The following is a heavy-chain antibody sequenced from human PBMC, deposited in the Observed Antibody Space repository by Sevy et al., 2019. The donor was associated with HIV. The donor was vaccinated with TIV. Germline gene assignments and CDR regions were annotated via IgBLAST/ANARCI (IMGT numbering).Heavy chain of an antibody. CDR3: ARHLGAGGGYNWGYYYGMDV. D-gene: IGHD5-12*01. Sequence: GESLKISCKGSGYSFTSYWIGWVRQMPGKGLEWMWIIYPGDSDTRYSPSFQGQVTISADKSISTAYLQWSSLKASDTAMYYCARHLGAGGGYNWGYYYGMDVWGQGTTVTVSS. CDR1: GYSFTSYW. V-gene: IGHV5-51*01. CDR2: IYPGDSDT. J-gene: IGHJ6*02.